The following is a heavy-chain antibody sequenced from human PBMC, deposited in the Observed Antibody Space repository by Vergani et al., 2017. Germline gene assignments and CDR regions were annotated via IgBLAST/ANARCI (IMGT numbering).Heavy chain of an antibody. Sequence: QVQLVESGGGVVQPGGSLRLSCAASGFTFSSYGMHWVRQAPGKGLEWVAVIWYDGSNKYYADSVKGRFTISRDNSKNTLYLQMNSLRAEDTAVYYCAKDGYSGYERYYYYGMDVWGQGP. D-gene: IGHD5-12*01. CDR1: GFTFSSYG. J-gene: IGHJ6*02. CDR3: AKDGYSGYERYYYYGMDV. CDR2: IWYDGSNK. V-gene: IGHV3-33*06.